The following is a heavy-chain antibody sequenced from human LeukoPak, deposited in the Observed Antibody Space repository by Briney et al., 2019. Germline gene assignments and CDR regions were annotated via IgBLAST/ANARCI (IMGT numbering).Heavy chain of an antibody. CDR2: ISGSGGST. J-gene: IGHJ6*02. CDR1: GFTFSSYA. Sequence: GGSLRLSCAASGFTFSSYAMSWVRQAPGKGLEWVSAISGSGGSTYYADSVKGRFTISRDNSKNTLYLQMNSLRAEDTAVYYCAKDHNHSYGRYYYYGMDVWGQGTTVTVSS. V-gene: IGHV3-23*01. CDR3: AKDHNHSYGRYYYYGMDV. D-gene: IGHD5-18*01.